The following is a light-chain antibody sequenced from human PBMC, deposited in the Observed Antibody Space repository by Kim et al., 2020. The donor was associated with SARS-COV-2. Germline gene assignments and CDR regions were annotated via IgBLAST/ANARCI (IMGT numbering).Light chain of an antibody. CDR1: QIVGRY. V-gene: IGKV3-11*01. Sequence: RATLPCRASQIVGRYLDCNHQNTGKTPRLLSYDTSNRATGIPARFSGSGSGTDFTLTISILKTEDCAVYYCQLSRNWPPRTTFGGGTKVEI. CDR3: QLSRNWPPRTT. J-gene: IGKJ4*01. CDR2: DTS.